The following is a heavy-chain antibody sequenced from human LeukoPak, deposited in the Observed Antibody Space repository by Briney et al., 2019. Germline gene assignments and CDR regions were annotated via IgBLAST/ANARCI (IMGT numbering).Heavy chain of an antibody. J-gene: IGHJ6*02. CDR3: ARRPRIEKWELLPAEDYYYGMDV. CDR1: GGSFSGYY. V-gene: IGHV4-34*01. CDR2: IYYSGST. D-gene: IGHD1-26*01. Sequence: SETLSLTCAVYGGSFSGYYWSWIRQPPGKGLEWIGSIYYSGSTYYNPSLKSRVTISVDTSKNQFSLKLSSVTAADTAVYYCARRPRIEKWELLPAEDYYYGMDVWGQGTTVTVSS.